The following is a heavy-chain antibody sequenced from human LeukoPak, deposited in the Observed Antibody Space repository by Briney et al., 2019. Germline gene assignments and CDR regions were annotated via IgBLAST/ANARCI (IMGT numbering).Heavy chain of an antibody. Sequence: GGSLRLSCAASGFTFSSYAFHWVRQAPGKGLEWVAVIWYDATDKYYGDSVKGRFTTSRDNSKNTLYLQMNSLRVEDTAVYYCARDPSYGSGRYYFDYWGQGTLVTVSS. CDR2: IWYDATDK. CDR3: ARDPSYGSGRYYFDY. CDR1: GFTFSSYA. J-gene: IGHJ4*02. D-gene: IGHD3-10*01. V-gene: IGHV3-33*08.